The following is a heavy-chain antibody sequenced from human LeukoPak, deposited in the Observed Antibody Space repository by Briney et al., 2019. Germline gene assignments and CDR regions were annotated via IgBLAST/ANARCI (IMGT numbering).Heavy chain of an antibody. D-gene: IGHD6-13*01. J-gene: IGHJ4*02. CDR1: GFTFSSYS. CDR2: ISSSSTYI. V-gene: IGHV3-21*01. Sequence: KPGGSLRLSCAASGFTFSSYSMNWVRQAPGKGLEWVSSISSSSTYIYYADSVKGRFTISRDNAKNSLYLQMNSLRAEDTAVYYCARDRQAAAALLGYWGQGTLVTVSS. CDR3: ARDRQAAAALLGY.